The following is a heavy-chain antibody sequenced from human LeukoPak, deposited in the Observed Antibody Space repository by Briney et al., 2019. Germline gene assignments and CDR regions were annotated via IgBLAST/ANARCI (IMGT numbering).Heavy chain of an antibody. Sequence: SETLYLTCTVSGGSISSSSHYWGWLRQPPGKGLEWIGGMRYSGSTYYNLSLKGRVTISVDTSKSQFPLKLSSVTAADTAVYYCARHVYGEYGPGDYWGQGILVTVSS. CDR3: ARHVYGEYGPGDY. J-gene: IGHJ4*02. CDR2: MRYSGST. CDR1: GGSISSSSHY. V-gene: IGHV4-39*01. D-gene: IGHD4-17*01.